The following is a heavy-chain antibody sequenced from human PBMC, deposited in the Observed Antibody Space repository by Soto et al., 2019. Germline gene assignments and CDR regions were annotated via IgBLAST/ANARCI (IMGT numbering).Heavy chain of an antibody. Sequence: QPGGSRRLSCEAAGFSFREYAMHWVRQSPDKGLEWVAVIWYDGSTKYYADSVEGRFTISRDNSKNTVDLQMNSLRAEDTAMYYCVREGKAPSGSRGWTDPWGQGPPVTVSS. D-gene: IGHD6-19*01. CDR2: IWYDGSTK. V-gene: IGHV3-33*01. J-gene: IGHJ5*02. CDR3: VREGKAPSGSRGWTDP. CDR1: GFSFREYA.